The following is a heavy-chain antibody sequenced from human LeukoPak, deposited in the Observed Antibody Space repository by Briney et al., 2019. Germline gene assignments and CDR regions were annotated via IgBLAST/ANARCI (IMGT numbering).Heavy chain of an antibody. CDR3: ARIDTVVLPSTMFDY. V-gene: IGHV4-31*03. D-gene: IGHD2-2*01. Sequence: SQTLSLTCTVSGGSISSGGYYWSWIRQHPGKGLEWIGYIYYSGSTYYNPSLKSRVTISVDTSRNQFSLKLSSVTAADTALYYCARIDTVVLPSTMFDYWGQGTLVTVSS. CDR1: GGSISSGGYY. J-gene: IGHJ4*02. CDR2: IYYSGST.